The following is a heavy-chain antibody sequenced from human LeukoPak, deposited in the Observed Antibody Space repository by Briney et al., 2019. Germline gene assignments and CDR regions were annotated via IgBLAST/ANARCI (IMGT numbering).Heavy chain of an antibody. CDR2: INPNSGGT. CDR3: ASDYGSGSYYYYMDV. J-gene: IGHJ6*03. CDR1: GYTFTGYY. D-gene: IGHD3-10*01. V-gene: IGHV1-2*02. Sequence: GASVKVSCKASGYTFTGYYMHWVRQAPGQGLEWMGWINPNSGGTNYAQKFQGRVTMTRDTSISTAYMELSRLRSDDTAVYYCASDYGSGSYYYYMDVWGKGTTVTVSS.